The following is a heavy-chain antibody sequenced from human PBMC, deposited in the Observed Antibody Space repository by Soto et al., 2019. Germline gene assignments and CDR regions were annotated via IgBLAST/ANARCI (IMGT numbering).Heavy chain of an antibody. CDR1: GFTFSNAW. J-gene: IGHJ6*02. V-gene: IGHV3-15*01. Sequence: PGGSLRLSCAASGFTFSNAWMSWVRQAPGKGLEWVGRIKSKTDGGTTDYAAPVKGRFTISRDDSKNTLYLQMNSLKTEDTAVYYCTTHTRGYCSGGSCYYYYGMDVWGQGTTVTVSS. D-gene: IGHD2-15*01. CDR2: IKSKTDGGTT. CDR3: TTHTRGYCSGGSCYYYYGMDV.